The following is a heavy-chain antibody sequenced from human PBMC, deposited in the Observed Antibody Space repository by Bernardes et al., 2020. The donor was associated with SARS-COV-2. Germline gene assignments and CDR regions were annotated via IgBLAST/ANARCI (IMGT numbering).Heavy chain of an antibody. CDR1: GFTFSSSW. J-gene: IGHJ4*02. V-gene: IGHV3-74*01. CDR2: INTDGSSA. D-gene: IGHD3-22*01. Sequence: AGALFPSCAASGFTFSSSWMHWVRQVPGRGLVWLSRINTDGSSANYADSVKGRFTITRDNAKNTLWLQMNSLRDEDTAIYYCARGASSGYRIDYWGPGLLVTVSS. CDR3: ARGASSGYRIDY.